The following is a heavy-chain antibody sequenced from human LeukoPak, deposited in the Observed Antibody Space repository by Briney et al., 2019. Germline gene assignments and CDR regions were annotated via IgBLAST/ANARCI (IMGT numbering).Heavy chain of an antibody. CDR3: AKDPPGGWFDP. CDR1: GFTFSSYA. V-gene: IGHV3-30-3*01. CDR2: ISYDGSNK. Sequence: GGSLRLSCAASGFTFSSYAMHWVRQAPGKGLEWVAVISYDGSNKYYADSVKGRFTISRDNSKNTLYLQMNSLRAEDTAVYYCAKDPPGGWFDPWGQGTLVTVSS. D-gene: IGHD3-16*01. J-gene: IGHJ5*02.